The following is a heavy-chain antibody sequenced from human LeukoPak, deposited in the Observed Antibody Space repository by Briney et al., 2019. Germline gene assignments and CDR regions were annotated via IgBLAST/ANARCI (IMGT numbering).Heavy chain of an antibody. CDR1: GFTFSSYW. Sequence: GGSLRLSCVASGFTFSSYWMHWVRQAPGKGLVLVSRINNEDSRTGYADSVKGRFTISRDNSKNTLYLQMNSLRAEDTAVYYCARDPSNSGSYYVLDYWGQGTLVTVSS. J-gene: IGHJ4*02. CDR3: ARDPSNSGSYYVLDY. CDR2: INNEDSRT. D-gene: IGHD1-26*01. V-gene: IGHV3-74*01.